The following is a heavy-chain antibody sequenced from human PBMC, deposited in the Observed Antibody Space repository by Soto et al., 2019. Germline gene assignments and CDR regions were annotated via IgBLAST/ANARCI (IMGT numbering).Heavy chain of an antibody. CDR1: GGSISSYY. V-gene: IGHV4-59*08. CDR2: IYYSGST. D-gene: IGHD1-26*01. J-gene: IGHJ5*02. CDR3: ARHAGGMAWFDP. Sequence: PSETLSLTCTVSGGSISSYYWSWIRQPPGKGLEWIGYIYYSGSTNYNPSLKSRVTISVDTSKNQFSLKLSSVTAADTAVYYCARHAGGMAWFDPWGQGTLVTVSS.